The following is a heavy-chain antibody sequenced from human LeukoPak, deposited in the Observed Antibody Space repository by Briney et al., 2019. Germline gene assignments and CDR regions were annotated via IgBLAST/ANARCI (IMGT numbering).Heavy chain of an antibody. J-gene: IGHJ4*02. CDR1: GFTFSSYW. V-gene: IGHV3-7*01. CDR3: ARGITMIVVDVFYY. CDR2: IKQDGSEK. D-gene: IGHD3-22*01. Sequence: PGGSLRLSCAASGFTFSSYWMSWGRQAPGKGLEWVANIKQDGSEKYYVDSVKGRFTISRDNAKNSLYLQMNSLRAEDTAVYYCARGITMIVVDVFYYWGQGTLVTVSS.